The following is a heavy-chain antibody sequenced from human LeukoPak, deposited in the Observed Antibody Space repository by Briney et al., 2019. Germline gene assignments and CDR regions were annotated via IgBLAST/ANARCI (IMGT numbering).Heavy chain of an antibody. J-gene: IGHJ4*02. CDR3: ARDLGYCTNGVCHTRFDY. CDR1: GFTFSSYA. V-gene: IGHV3-23*01. Sequence: GGSLRLSCAASGFTFSSYAMSWVRQAPGKGLEWVSAISGSGGSTYYADSEKGRFTISRDNSKNTLYLQMNSLRAEDTAVYYCARDLGYCTNGVCHTRFDYWGQGTLVAVSS. CDR2: ISGSGGST. D-gene: IGHD2-8*01.